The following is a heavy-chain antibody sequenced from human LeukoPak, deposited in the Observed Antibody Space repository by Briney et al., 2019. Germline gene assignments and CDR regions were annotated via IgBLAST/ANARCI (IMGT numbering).Heavy chain of an antibody. J-gene: IGHJ5*02. CDR2: INHSGST. V-gene: IGHV4-34*01. Sequence: PSETLSLTCAVYGGSFSGYYWSWIRQPPGKGLEWIGEINHSGSTNYNPSLKSRVNISVDTSKNQFSLKLSSVTAADTAVYYCARDMTTWWYNWFDPWGEGTLVTVSS. CDR3: ARDMTTWWYNWFDP. CDR1: GGSFSGYY. D-gene: IGHD4-11*01.